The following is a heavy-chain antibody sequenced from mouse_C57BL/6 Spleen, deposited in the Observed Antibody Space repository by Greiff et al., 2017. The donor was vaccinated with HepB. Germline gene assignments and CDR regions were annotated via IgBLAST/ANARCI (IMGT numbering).Heavy chain of an antibody. CDR3: ARERRRTGPYFDV. V-gene: IGHV1-69*01. CDR2: IDPSDSYT. J-gene: IGHJ1*03. CDR1: GYTFTSYW. Sequence: VQLQQPGAELVMPGASVKLSCKASGYTFTSYWMHWVKQRPGQGLEWIGEIDPSDSYTNYNQKFKGKSTLTVDKSSSTAYMQLSSLTSEDSAVYYCARERRRTGPYFDVWGTGTTVTVSS. D-gene: IGHD4-1*01.